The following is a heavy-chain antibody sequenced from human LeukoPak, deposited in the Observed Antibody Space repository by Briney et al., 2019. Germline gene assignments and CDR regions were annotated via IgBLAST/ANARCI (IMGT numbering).Heavy chain of an antibody. Sequence: TSETLSLTCTVSGGSISSSSAYWGWIRQPPGKGLEWIGSIYYSKNTYYNPSLKSRVTISADTSKNQFSLKLSSVTAADTAIYYCARGTTRIAVAGSWFDPWGQGTLVAVSS. CDR1: GGSISSSSAY. CDR3: ARGTTRIAVAGSWFDP. J-gene: IGHJ5*02. D-gene: IGHD6-19*01. V-gene: IGHV4-39*02. CDR2: IYYSKNT.